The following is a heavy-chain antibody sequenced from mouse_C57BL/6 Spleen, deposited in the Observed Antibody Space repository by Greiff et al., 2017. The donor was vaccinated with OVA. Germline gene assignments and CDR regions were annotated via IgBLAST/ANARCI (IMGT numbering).Heavy chain of an antibody. D-gene: IGHD4-1*01. V-gene: IGHV1-64*01. CDR3: AREVGRYFDY. CDR2: IQPNSGST. CDR1: GYTFTSYW. Sequence: QVQLQQPGAELVKPGASVKLSCKASGYTFTSYWMHWVKQRPGQGLEWIGMIQPNSGSTNYNEKFKSKATLTVDKSSSTAYMQLSSLTSEDSAVYYCAREVGRYFDYWGQGTTLTVSS. J-gene: IGHJ2*01.